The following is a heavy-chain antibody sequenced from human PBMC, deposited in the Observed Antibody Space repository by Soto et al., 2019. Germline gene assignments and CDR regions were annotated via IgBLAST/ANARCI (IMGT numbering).Heavy chain of an antibody. V-gene: IGHV3-21*01. Sequence: EVQLVESGGGLVKPGGSLRLSCAASGFTFSSYSMNWVRQAPGKGLEWVSSISSSSSYIYYADSVKGRFTISRDNAKNSRYLQMNSLRAEDTAVYYCAREGAIVVVPAANWFDPWGQGTLVTVSS. D-gene: IGHD2-2*01. CDR3: AREGAIVVVPAANWFDP. J-gene: IGHJ5*02. CDR1: GFTFSSYS. CDR2: ISSSSSYI.